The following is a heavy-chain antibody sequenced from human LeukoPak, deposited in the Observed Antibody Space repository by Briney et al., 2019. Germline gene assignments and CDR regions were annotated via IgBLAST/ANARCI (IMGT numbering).Heavy chain of an antibody. CDR3: ARGRGSGWGFYYYMDV. V-gene: IGHV1-69*05. J-gene: IGHJ6*03. Sequence: SVKVSCKASGGTFSSYAISWVRQAPGQGLEWMGGIIPIFGTANYAQKFQGRVTITTDESTSTAYMELSSLRSEDTAVYYFARGRGSGWGFYYYMDVWGKGTTVTVSS. CDR2: IIPIFGTA. CDR1: GGTFSSYA. D-gene: IGHD6-19*01.